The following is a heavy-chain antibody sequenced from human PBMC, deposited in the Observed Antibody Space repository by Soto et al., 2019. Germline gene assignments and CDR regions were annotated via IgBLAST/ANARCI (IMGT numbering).Heavy chain of an antibody. D-gene: IGHD3-10*01. CDR1: GGSISSYY. V-gene: IGHV4-4*07. Sequence: SETLSLTCTVSGGSISSYYWSWIRQPAGKGLEWIGRIYTSGSTNYNPSLKSRVTMSVDTSKNQFSLKLSSVTAADTAVYYCASLIWFGEFYGMDVWGQRPSVTVSS. CDR3: ASLIWFGEFYGMDV. J-gene: IGHJ6*02. CDR2: IYTSGST.